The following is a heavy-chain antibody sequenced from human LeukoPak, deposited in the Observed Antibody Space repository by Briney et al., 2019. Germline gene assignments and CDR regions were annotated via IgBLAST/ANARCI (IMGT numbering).Heavy chain of an antibody. CDR3: TKDRSGYYDGAFDV. D-gene: IGHD3-22*01. CDR2: INWSGGNT. CDR1: GFTFDDFG. J-gene: IGHJ3*01. Sequence: GGSLRLSCAVSGFTFDDFGLSWVRQAPGRGLGWVSGINWSGGNTGYADAVKGRFTISRDNAKSSLYLQMNSLRAEDMAFYFCTKDRSGYYDGAFDVWGRGTMVTVSS. V-gene: IGHV3-20*04.